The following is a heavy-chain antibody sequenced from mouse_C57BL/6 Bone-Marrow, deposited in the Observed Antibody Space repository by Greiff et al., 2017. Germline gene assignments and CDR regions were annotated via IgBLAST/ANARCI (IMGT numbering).Heavy chain of an antibody. CDR2: IYPSDSET. V-gene: IGHV1-61*01. J-gene: IGHJ4*01. CDR3: ARSNYVSYYAMDY. Sequence: VQLQQPGAELVRPGSSVKLSCKASGYTFTSYWMDWVKQRPGQGLEWIGNIYPSDSETHYNQKFKYKATLTVDKSSSSASMQISHLTSEDSAVYYCARSNYVSYYAMDYWGQGTSVTVSS. D-gene: IGHD2-5*01. CDR1: GYTFTSYW.